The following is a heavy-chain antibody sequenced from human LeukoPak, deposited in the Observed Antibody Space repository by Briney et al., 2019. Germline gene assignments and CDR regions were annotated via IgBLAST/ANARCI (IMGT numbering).Heavy chain of an antibody. J-gene: IGHJ4*02. CDR2: IYYSGSA. CDR3: ARILCSGKSCYSGY. V-gene: IGHV4-39*01. D-gene: IGHD2-15*01. Sequence: SETLSLTCTVSGGSISSSSYCWGWIRQPPGKGLEWVGSIYYSGSAYYNPSLKSRATISVDTSKNQFSLKLSSVTAADTAVYYCARILCSGKSCYSGYWGQGTLVTVSS. CDR1: GGSISSSSYC.